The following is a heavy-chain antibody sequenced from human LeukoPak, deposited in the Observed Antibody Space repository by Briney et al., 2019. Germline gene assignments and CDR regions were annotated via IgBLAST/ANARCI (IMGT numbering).Heavy chain of an antibody. V-gene: IGHV3-30-3*01. J-gene: IGHJ6*02. CDR3: ARDGITGPNPHYYYYYGMDV. Sequence: SGGSLRLSCAASGFTFSSYAMHWVRQAPGKGLEWVAVISYDGSNKYYADSVKGRFTISRDNSKNTLYLQMNSLRAEDTAVYYCARDGITGPNPHYYYYYGMDVWGQGTTVTVSS. D-gene: IGHD1-20*01. CDR2: ISYDGSNK. CDR1: GFTFSSYA.